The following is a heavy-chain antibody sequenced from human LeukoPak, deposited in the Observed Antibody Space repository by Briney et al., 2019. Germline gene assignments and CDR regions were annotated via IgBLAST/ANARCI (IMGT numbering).Heavy chain of an antibody. J-gene: IGHJ4*02. CDR1: GFTFNSYA. D-gene: IGHD6-13*01. V-gene: IGHV3-23*01. CDR2: ISGSGGST. CDR3: AKVEGGWIAAGPNFDY. Sequence: GGSLRLSCAASGFTFNSYAMSWVRQAPGKGLEWVSAISGSGGSTYYADSVKGRFTISRDHSKNTLFLQMNSLRTEDTALYYCAKVEGGWIAAGPNFDYWGQGTLVTVSS.